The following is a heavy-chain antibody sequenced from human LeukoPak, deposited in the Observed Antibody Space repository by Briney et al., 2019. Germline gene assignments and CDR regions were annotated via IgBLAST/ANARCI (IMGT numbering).Heavy chain of an antibody. Sequence: GGSLRLSCAASGFTFSSYSMNWVRQAPGKGLEWVSYISSSSSTIYYADSVKGRFTISRDNAKNSLYLQMNSLRAEDTAVYYCARDGVFSGSNDFDYWGQGTLVTVSS. D-gene: IGHD1-26*01. CDR3: ARDGVFSGSNDFDY. J-gene: IGHJ4*02. V-gene: IGHV3-48*04. CDR1: GFTFSSYS. CDR2: ISSSSSTI.